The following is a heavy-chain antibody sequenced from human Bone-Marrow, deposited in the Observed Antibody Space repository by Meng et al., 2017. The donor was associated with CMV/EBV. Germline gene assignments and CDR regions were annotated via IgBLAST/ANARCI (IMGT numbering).Heavy chain of an antibody. D-gene: IGHD1-14*01. CDR1: GGSISSGDYY. Sequence: SETLSLTCTVSGGSISSGDYYWSWIRQPPGKGLEWIGYIYYSGSTYYNPSLKSRVTISVDTSKNQFSLKLSSVTAADAAVYYCARGSEPDFDYWGQGTLVTVSS. CDR2: IYYSGST. V-gene: IGHV4-30-4*08. J-gene: IGHJ4*02. CDR3: ARGSEPDFDY.